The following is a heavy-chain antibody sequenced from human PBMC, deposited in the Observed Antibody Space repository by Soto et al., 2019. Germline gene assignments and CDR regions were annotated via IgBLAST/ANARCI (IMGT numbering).Heavy chain of an antibody. J-gene: IGHJ3*02. Sequence: GSLRLSCAASGFTFSSYGMHWVRQAPGKGLEWVAVISYDGSNKYYADSVKGRFTISRDNSKNTLYLQMNSLRAEDTAVYYCAKDLKDPRHNWNDAFLWAFDIWGQGTMVTVSS. CDR1: GFTFSSYG. V-gene: IGHV3-30*18. CDR3: AKDLKDPRHNWNDAFLWAFDI. CDR2: ISYDGSNK. D-gene: IGHD1-20*01.